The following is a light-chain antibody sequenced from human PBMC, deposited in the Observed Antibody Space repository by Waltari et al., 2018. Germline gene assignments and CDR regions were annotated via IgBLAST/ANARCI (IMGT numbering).Light chain of an antibody. CDR1: QSISTN. CDR2: GAS. J-gene: IGKJ2*01. Sequence: IVMTQSPATLSVSPGERATLPCRASQSISTNLAWFQEKPGQAPRLLIYGASTRATGVPARFSGSGSGTYFTLVISSLQSGDFAVYYCQQYDKWLRYSFGQGTKLEIK. V-gene: IGKV3-15*01. CDR3: QQYDKWLRYS.